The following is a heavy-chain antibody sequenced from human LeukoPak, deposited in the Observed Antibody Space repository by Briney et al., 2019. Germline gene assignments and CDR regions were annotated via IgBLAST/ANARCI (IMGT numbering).Heavy chain of an antibody. CDR3: ARRDWVSGAVRAFDI. J-gene: IGHJ3*02. Sequence: PGGSLRLSCVVSGFILSDYFMSWMRQAPGEGLEWVSYISNDSVDKYYVDSASGRFTSSRDNGKKSMYLQMSGLRVEDTAVYYCARRDWVSGAVRAFDIWGQGTMVTVSS. D-gene: IGHD3-3*01. V-gene: IGHV3-11*04. CDR1: GFILSDYF. CDR2: ISNDSVDK.